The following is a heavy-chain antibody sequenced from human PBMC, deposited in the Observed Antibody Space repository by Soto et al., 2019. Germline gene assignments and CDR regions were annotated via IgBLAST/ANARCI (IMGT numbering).Heavy chain of an antibody. CDR1: GFTFSSYG. J-gene: IGHJ5*02. CDR3: AVVVPAAINNWFDP. CDR2: IWYDGSNK. D-gene: IGHD2-2*01. V-gene: IGHV3-33*01. Sequence: PGGSLRLSCAASGFTFSSYGMHWVRQAPGKGLEWVAVIWYDGSNKYYADSVKGRFTISRDNSKNTLYLQMNSLRAEDTAVYYCAVVVPAAINNWFDPWGQGTLVTVSS.